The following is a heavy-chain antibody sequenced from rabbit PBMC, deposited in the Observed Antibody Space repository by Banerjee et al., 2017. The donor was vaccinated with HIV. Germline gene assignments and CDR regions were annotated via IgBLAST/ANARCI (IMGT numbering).Heavy chain of an antibody. CDR1: GFSFSNKYV. V-gene: IGHV1S45*01. CDR3: TRNPYDDTNL. J-gene: IGHJ4*01. Sequence: QEQLEESGGDLVKPEGSLTLTCTASGFSFSNKYVMCWVRQAPGKGLEWIGCINTSSGNTVYASWVKGRFTISRTSSTTVTLQMASLTAADTATYFCTRNPYDDTNLWGPGTPSPS. D-gene: IGHD6-1*01. CDR2: INTSSGNT.